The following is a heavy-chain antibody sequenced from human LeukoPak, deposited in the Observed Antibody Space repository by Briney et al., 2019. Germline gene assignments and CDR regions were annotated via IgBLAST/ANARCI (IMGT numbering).Heavy chain of an antibody. D-gene: IGHD1-26*01. V-gene: IGHV3-30*04. CDR2: ISYDGSNK. CDR3: ARWEPTGVYFDY. J-gene: IGHJ4*02. Sequence: GGSLRLSCAASGFTFSSYAMHWVRQAPGKGLEWVAVISYDGSNKYYADSVKGRFTISRDNSKNTLYLQMNSLRAEDTAVYYCARWEPTGVYFDYWGQGTLVTVSS. CDR1: GFTFSSYA.